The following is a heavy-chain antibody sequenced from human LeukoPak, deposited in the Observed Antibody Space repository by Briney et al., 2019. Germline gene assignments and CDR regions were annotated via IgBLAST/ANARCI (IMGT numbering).Heavy chain of an antibody. J-gene: IGHJ4*02. V-gene: IGHV3-23*01. Sequence: GGSLRLSCAASGFTFSYNAMSWVRQAPEKGLEWVSAISGSGGSTYYADSVKGRFTVSRDNSKNTLYLQLNSLRAEDTAVYYCARDISLDYWGQGTLVTVSS. CDR2: ISGSGGST. CDR1: GFTFSYNA. CDR3: ARDISLDY. D-gene: IGHD3-3*02.